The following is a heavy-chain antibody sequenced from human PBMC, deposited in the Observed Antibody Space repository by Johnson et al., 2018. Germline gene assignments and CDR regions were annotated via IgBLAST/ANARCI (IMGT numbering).Heavy chain of an antibody. CDR3: ARFGEDYYYYYMDV. Sequence: EVQLVESGGGLIQPGGSLRVSCAASGFTVSSNYMSWVRQAPGKGLEWVPVIYSGGSTFYAGSVKGRFPPSRDISKNSLHLKMNSLRAEDPAVYYCARFGEDYYYYYMDVWGKGTTVTVSS. CDR1: GFTVSSNY. CDR2: IYSGGST. D-gene: IGHD3-10*01. J-gene: IGHJ6*03. V-gene: IGHV3-53*01.